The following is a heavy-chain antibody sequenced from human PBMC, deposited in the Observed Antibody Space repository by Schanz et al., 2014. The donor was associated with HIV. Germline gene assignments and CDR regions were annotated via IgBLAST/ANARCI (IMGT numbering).Heavy chain of an antibody. CDR3: AKGRSGRGALFVGMDV. Sequence: QVQLVESGGGVVQPGRSLRLSCAASGFTFSSYGMHWVRQAPGKGLEWVAVISYDGSNKYYADSVKGRFTISRDNSKNTLYLQMNSLRAEDTALYYCAKGRSGRGALFVGMDVWGQGTTVFVSS. J-gene: IGHJ6*01. CDR1: GFTFSSYG. D-gene: IGHD3-10*01. CDR2: ISYDGSNK. V-gene: IGHV3-30*18.